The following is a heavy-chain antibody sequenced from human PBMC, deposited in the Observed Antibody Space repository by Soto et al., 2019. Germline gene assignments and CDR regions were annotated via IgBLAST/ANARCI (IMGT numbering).Heavy chain of an antibody. CDR1: GYSISSGYY. J-gene: IGHJ6*02. Sequence: TSETLSLTCAVSGYSISSGYYWGWIRQPPVKGLEWIGSIYHSGITYYNPSLNSRVTISVDKSNNQFSLKLSSVTAADTAVYYCARARLLEWLLPPGVPYYGMEVWGQGTTVTVSS. D-gene: IGHD3-3*01. CDR2: IYHSGIT. V-gene: IGHV4-38-2*01. CDR3: ARARLLEWLLPPGVPYYGMEV.